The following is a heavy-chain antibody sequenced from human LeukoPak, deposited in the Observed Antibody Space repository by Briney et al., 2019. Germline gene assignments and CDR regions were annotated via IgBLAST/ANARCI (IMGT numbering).Heavy chain of an antibody. Sequence: PSETLSLTCTVSGGSISSYYWSWIRQPAGKGLEWIGGIYTSGSTNYNPSLKSRVTMSVDTSKNQFSLKLSSVTAADTAVYYCARDSAYYDILTGYPGEYYFDYWGQGTLVTVSS. D-gene: IGHD3-9*01. V-gene: IGHV4-4*07. CDR2: IYTSGST. J-gene: IGHJ4*02. CDR1: GGSISSYY. CDR3: ARDSAYYDILTGYPGEYYFDY.